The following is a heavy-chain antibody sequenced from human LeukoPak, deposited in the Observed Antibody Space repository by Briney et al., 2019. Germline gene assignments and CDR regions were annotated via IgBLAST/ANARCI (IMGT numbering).Heavy chain of an antibody. V-gene: IGHV1-3*01. Sequence: ASVKVSRKASGYTFTSYAMHWVRQAPGQRLEWMGWINAGNGNTKYSQKFQGRVTITRDTSASTAYMELSSLRSEDTAVYYCARDPIGSSWPYYFDYWGQGTLVTVSS. D-gene: IGHD6-13*01. J-gene: IGHJ4*02. CDR2: INAGNGNT. CDR1: GYTFTSYA. CDR3: ARDPIGSSWPYYFDY.